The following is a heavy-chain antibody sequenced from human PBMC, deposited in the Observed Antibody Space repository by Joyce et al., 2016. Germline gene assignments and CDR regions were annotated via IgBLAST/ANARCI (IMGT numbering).Heavy chain of an antibody. CDR1: GFTFSLFA. J-gene: IGHJ4*02. Sequence: EVQLVESGGGLVQPGGSLRLSCSASGFTFSLFAMHWIRQAPGQGLQHFSAISGDGTSRYYADSVRGRFTISRDNSKNTLYLQMSSLRSEDTALYYCVKEWEHLRVFDFWGQGTLVTVSS. CDR3: VKEWEHLRVFDF. V-gene: IGHV3-64D*06. D-gene: IGHD1-26*01. CDR2: ISGDGTSR.